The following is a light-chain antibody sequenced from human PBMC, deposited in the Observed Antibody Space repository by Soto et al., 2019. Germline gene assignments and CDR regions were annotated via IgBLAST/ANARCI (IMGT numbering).Light chain of an antibody. Sequence: QSALTQPASVSGSPGQSITISCPGTSSDVRSYNLVSWYQQHPGKAPKLMIYEGSKRPSGISNRFSGSKSGNTASLTISGLQAEDEAEYYCCSYADSSRIYVFGSGTKVTVL. J-gene: IGLJ1*01. CDR1: SSDVRSYNL. CDR2: EGS. V-gene: IGLV2-23*01. CDR3: CSYADSSRIYV.